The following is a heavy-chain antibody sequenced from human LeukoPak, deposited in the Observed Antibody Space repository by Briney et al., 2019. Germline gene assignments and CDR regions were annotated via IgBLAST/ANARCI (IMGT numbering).Heavy chain of an antibody. D-gene: IGHD6-13*01. Sequence: PGGSLRLSCAASGFTLSSNYMSWVRQAPGKGLEWVANIKQEGSEKYYVHSVKGRFTISRDNAKNSLYLQMNSLRAEDTAVYYCARESIAAAGNDYWGQGTLVTVSS. J-gene: IGHJ4*02. V-gene: IGHV3-7*01. CDR1: GFTLSSNY. CDR2: IKQEGSEK. CDR3: ARESIAAAGNDY.